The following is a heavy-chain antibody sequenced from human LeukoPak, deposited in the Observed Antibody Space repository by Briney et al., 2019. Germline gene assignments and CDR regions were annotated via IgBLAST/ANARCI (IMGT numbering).Heavy chain of an antibody. CDR2: ISSSSSSM. CDR1: GFTFSSYS. V-gene: IGHV3-48*01. J-gene: IGHJ4*02. D-gene: IGHD5-12*01. CDR3: ASLLRLDY. Sequence: GGSLRLSCAASGFTFSSYSMNWVRQAPGKGLEWVSYISSSSSSMSYADSVKGRFTTSRDNAKNSLFLQMNSLRAEDTAVYYCASLLRLDYWGQGTLVTVSS.